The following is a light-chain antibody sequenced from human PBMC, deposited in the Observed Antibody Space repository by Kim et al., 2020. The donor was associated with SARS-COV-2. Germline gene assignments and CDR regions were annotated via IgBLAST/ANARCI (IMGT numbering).Light chain of an antibody. CDR1: QYITRR. Sequence: GDRVTINCRASQYITRRLAWYQQKPGKAPKVLISKASTLESGVPSTFSGSGSGTDFTLTISSLQPDDFATYYCQQYDTYPWTFGQGTKVDIK. J-gene: IGKJ1*01. CDR3: QQYDTYPWT. CDR2: KAS. V-gene: IGKV1-5*03.